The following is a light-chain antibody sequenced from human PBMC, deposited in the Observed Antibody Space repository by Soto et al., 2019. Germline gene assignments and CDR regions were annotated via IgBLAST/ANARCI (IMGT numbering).Light chain of an antibody. CDR3: QVWDSSSDHLVV. V-gene: IGLV3-21*04. CDR2: YDS. J-gene: IGLJ2*01. CDR1: NIGSKS. Sequence: SYELTQPPSVSVAPGKTARITCRGNNIGSKSVHWYQQKPGQAPVLVIYYDSDRPSGIPERFSGSNSGNTATLTISRVEAGDEADYYCQVWDSSSDHLVVFGGGTKVTVL.